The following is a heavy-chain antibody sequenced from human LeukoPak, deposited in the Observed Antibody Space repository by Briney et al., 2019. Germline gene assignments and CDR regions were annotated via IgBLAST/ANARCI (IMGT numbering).Heavy chain of an antibody. Sequence: ASVKVSCKASGYTFTSYDINWVRQATGQGLEWMGWMNPNSGNTGYAQKFQGRVTMTRNTSISTAYMEPSSLRSEDTAVYYCARRRCSTSCYWFDPWGQGTLVTVSS. V-gene: IGHV1-8*01. CDR3: ARRRCSTSCYWFDP. CDR2: MNPNSGNT. CDR1: GYTFTSYD. J-gene: IGHJ5*02. D-gene: IGHD2-2*01.